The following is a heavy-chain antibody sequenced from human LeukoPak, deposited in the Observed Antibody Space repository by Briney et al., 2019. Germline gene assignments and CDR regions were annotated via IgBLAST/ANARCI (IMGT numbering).Heavy chain of an antibody. J-gene: IGHJ4*02. D-gene: IGHD2-2*01. V-gene: IGHV4-4*02. Sequence: PSETLSLTCAVSGGSISSSNWWSWIRQPPGKGLEWIGEIYHSGSTNYNPSLKSRVTISVDTSKNQFSLKLSSVTAADTAVYYCARHRLVVVPAAMPLGVFDYWGQGTLVTVSS. CDR1: GGSISSSNW. CDR3: ARHRLVVVPAAMPLGVFDY. CDR2: IYHSGST.